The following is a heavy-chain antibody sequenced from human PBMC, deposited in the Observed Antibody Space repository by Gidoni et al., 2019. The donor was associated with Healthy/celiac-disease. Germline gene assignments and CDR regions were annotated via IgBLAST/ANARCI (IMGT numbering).Heavy chain of an antibody. J-gene: IGHJ6*02. Sequence: EVQLVESGGGLVQPGGSLRLPCVASGFTFSNYWMSWVRQAPGKGLEWVANIKQDGSEKYYVDSVKGRFTISRDNAKNSLYLQMNSLRAEDTAVYYCTRGFGMDVWGQGTTVTVSS. CDR3: TRGFGMDV. CDR1: GFTFSNYW. V-gene: IGHV3-7*01. CDR2: IKQDGSEK.